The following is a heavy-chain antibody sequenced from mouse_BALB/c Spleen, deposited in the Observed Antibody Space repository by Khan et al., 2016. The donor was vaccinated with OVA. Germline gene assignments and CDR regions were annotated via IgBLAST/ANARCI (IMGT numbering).Heavy chain of an antibody. D-gene: IGHD2-2*01. Sequence: EVQLQQSGTVLARPGTSVKMSCKASGYTFTSYWMHWVKQRPGQGLEWIGAIYPGNSDTSYQQKFKGKAKLTAVTSNSTAYMELSSLTKEDSEVYYCTRFGYLFAYWGQGTLVTVSA. J-gene: IGHJ3*01. CDR3: TRFGYLFAY. CDR1: GYTFTSYW. CDR2: IYPGNSDT. V-gene: IGHV1-5*01.